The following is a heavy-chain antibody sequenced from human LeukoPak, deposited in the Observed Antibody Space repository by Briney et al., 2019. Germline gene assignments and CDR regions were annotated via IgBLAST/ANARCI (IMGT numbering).Heavy chain of an antibody. CDR2: MYTSGST. D-gene: IGHD5-24*01. CDR3: ARGRRDGYGYYYYYMDV. V-gene: IGHV4-4*07. CDR1: GDSISYYY. J-gene: IGHJ6*03. Sequence: SETLSLTCTVSGDSISYYYWSWIRQPAGKGLEWIGRMYTSGSTNYNPSLKSRVTISVDTSKNQFSLKLSSVTAADTAVYYCARGRRDGYGYYYYYMDVWGKGTTVTISS.